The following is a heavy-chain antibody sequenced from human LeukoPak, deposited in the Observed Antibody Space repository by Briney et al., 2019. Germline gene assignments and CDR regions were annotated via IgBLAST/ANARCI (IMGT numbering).Heavy chain of an antibody. CDR3: ASGPTVTTIDY. D-gene: IGHD4-11*01. J-gene: IGHJ4*02. CDR1: GGSISSSSYY. Sequence: SETLSLACTVSGGSISSSSYYWGWIRQPPGKGLKWIGRIYYSGSTYYNPSLKSRVTISVDTSKNQFSLKLSSVPAADTAVYYCASGPTVTTIDYRGQGTLVTVSS. V-gene: IGHV4-39*01. CDR2: IYYSGST.